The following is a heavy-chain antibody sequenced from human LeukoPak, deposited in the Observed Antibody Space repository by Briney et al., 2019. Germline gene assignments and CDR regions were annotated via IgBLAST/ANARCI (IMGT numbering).Heavy chain of an antibody. CDR2: IYSDVRRI. D-gene: IGHD2-21*01. CDR3: ATSPVISRD. Sequence: PGGSLRLSCAASGFTFSDYWMHWVRHARGKGLEWVARIYSDVRRIKYADSVKGRFTISRDNAKNTLYLQMNALRVEDTAVYYCATSPVISRDWGQGTLVTVSS. V-gene: IGHV3-74*03. J-gene: IGHJ4*02. CDR1: GFTFSDYW.